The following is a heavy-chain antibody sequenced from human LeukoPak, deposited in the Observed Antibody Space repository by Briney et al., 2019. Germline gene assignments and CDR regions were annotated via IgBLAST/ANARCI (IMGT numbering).Heavy chain of an antibody. Sequence: GGSLRLSCAASGLTFSKYSMTWVRQAPGKGLEWVSFIDTSSTTMYYTDSVKGRFTISRDNAKNSLYLQMNSLRAEDAAVYYCARGPTRGNSFDYWGQGTLVTVSS. CDR1: GLTFSKYS. V-gene: IGHV3-48*04. CDR2: IDTSSTTM. D-gene: IGHD4-23*01. J-gene: IGHJ4*02. CDR3: ARGPTRGNSFDY.